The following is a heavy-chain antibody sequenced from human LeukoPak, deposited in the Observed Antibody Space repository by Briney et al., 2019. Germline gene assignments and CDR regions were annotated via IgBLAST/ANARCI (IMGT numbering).Heavy chain of an antibody. Sequence: PSETLSLTCTVSGGSISSYYWSWIRQPPGKGLEWIGYIYYSGSTNYNPSLKSRVTLSVDTSKNQFSLKLSSVTAADTAVYYCAREYGSGWCDYWGQGTLVTVSS. CDR3: AREYGSGWCDY. J-gene: IGHJ4*02. D-gene: IGHD6-19*01. CDR1: GGSISSYY. CDR2: IYYSGST. V-gene: IGHV4-59*01.